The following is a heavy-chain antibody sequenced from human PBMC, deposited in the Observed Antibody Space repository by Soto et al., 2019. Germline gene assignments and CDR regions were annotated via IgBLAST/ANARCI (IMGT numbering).Heavy chain of an antibody. Sequence: SETLSLTCTVSGGSISSGGYYWSWIRQHPGKGLEWIGYIYYSGSTYYNLSLKSRFTISVDTSKNQFTLKLRSVTAADTAWYYCARVANWGNAFDIWGQGTMVTVSS. CDR1: GGSISSGGYY. V-gene: IGHV4-31*03. D-gene: IGHD7-27*01. J-gene: IGHJ3*02. CDR3: ARVANWGNAFDI. CDR2: IYYSGST.